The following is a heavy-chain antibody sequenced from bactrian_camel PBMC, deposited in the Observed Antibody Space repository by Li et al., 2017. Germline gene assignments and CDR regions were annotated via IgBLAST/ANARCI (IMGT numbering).Heavy chain of an antibody. J-gene: IGHJ4*01. CDR1: GYSGTAYC. CDR2: TDNIGMT. D-gene: IGHD3*01. CDR3: AAVTGCSLTPWLRDPGNKSGPMN. Sequence: HVQLVESGGGSVQAGGPLRLSCAASGYSGTAYCMGWFRQAPGKNHEGVARTDNIGMTTYADSVEGRFTISIDNAKNTLYLQMNNLKPEDTAMYYCAAVTGCSLTPWLRDPGNKSGPMNWGQGTQVTVS. V-gene: IGHV3S53*01.